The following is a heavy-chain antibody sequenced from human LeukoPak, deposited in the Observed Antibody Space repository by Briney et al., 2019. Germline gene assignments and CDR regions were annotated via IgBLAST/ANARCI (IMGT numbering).Heavy chain of an antibody. V-gene: IGHV1-8*02. D-gene: IGHD7-27*01. CDR2: MSPNSGNT. Sequence: ASVTVSFTASGGTFSIYAISWMRQATGQGLEWMGWMSPNSGNTGYAQKFQGRVTMTRDTSTGTAYLELSSLRSEDSAVYYCVRTPPNWGADFWGQGTLVTVSS. CDR1: GGTFSIYA. CDR3: VRTPPNWGADF. J-gene: IGHJ4*02.